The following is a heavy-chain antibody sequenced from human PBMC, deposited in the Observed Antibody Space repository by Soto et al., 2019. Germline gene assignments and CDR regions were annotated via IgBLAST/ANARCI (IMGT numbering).Heavy chain of an antibody. CDR3: ARLKYTGGSKYYFDY. V-gene: IGHV4-39*01. D-gene: IGHD2-8*02. Sequence: SETLSLTCTVSGGSISSSSDYWAWIRQPPGKGLDWIGSIYYSGSTYYNPSLKSRVTISVDTSNNQFSLKLSSVTAADTAFYYCARLKYTGGSKYYFDYWGQGALVTVSS. CDR1: GGSISSSSDY. CDR2: IYYSGST. J-gene: IGHJ4*02.